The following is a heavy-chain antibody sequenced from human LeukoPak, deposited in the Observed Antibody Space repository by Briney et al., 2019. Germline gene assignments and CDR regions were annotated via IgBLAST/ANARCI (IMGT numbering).Heavy chain of an antibody. J-gene: IGHJ4*02. V-gene: IGHV1-46*01. CDR2: INPSGGST. Sequence: ASVKVFCKASGYTFTRYYMHWVRQAPGQGLEWMGIINPSGGSTSYAQKFQGRVTMTRDTSTSTVYMELSSLRSEDTAVYYCARRDMVRTLDYWGQGTLVTVSS. CDR3: ARRDMVRTLDY. D-gene: IGHD3-10*01. CDR1: GYTFTRYY.